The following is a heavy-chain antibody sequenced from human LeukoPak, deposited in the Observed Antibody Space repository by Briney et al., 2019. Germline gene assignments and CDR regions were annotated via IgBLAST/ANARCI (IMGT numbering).Heavy chain of an antibody. Sequence: SETLSLTCTVSGYSISSGYYWGCIRQPPGRGLEWIGSIYHSGSTYYNPSLKSRVTISVDTSKNQFSLKLTSVTAADTAVYYCARDSGTTGEVKFDPWGQGTLVTVSS. CDR2: IYHSGST. CDR1: GYSISSGYY. V-gene: IGHV4-38-2*02. J-gene: IGHJ5*02. CDR3: ARDSGTTGEVKFDP. D-gene: IGHD3-10*01.